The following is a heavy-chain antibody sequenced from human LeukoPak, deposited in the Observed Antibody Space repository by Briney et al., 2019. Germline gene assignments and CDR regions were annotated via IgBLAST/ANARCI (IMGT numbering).Heavy chain of an antibody. J-gene: IGHJ5*02. CDR3: AMQVGIYGDYNNWFDP. D-gene: IGHD4-17*01. CDR2: MESSGAT. V-gene: IGHV4-4*07. CDR1: GDXISSYH. Sequence: SETLSLTCGVSGDXISSYHCSWIRQPAGKGLEWIGRMESSGATTYNPSLQSRATMSLDSSKNQFSLRLTSVTAADMAVYYCAMQVGIYGDYNNWFDPWGQGARVTVSS.